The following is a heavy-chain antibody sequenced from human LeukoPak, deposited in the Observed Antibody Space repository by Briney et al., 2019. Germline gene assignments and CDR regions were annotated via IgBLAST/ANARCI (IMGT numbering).Heavy chain of an antibody. CDR2: VSGDGSIT. V-gene: IGHV3-74*01. Sequence: GGSLRLSCAASGFTYSSNWMHWVRQAPGKGLVWVSRVSGDGSITYYADSVKGRFTMSSDNAKNTLYLQINSLRVEDTAVYYCARQNYGNPDYWGQGTLVTVSS. CDR3: ARQNYGNPDY. CDR1: GFTYSSNW. D-gene: IGHD3-16*01. J-gene: IGHJ4*02.